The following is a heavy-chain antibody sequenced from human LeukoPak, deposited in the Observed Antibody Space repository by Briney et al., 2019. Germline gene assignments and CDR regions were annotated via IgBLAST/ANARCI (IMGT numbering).Heavy chain of an antibody. CDR3: AKVATWTYFDS. V-gene: IGHV3-23*01. Sequence: PGGSLRLSCAASQFTFTTYAMSWVRQAPGRGLEWVSSIGDSGVPTYYADSVKGRFTIFRDNSQKTLYLQMNSLAADDTAVYYCAKVATWTYFDSWGQGTLVTVSS. CDR1: QFTFTTYA. CDR2: IGDSGVPT. J-gene: IGHJ4*02. D-gene: IGHD3/OR15-3a*01.